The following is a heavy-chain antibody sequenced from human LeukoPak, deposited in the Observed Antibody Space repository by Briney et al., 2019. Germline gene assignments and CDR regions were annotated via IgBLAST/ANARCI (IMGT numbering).Heavy chain of an antibody. V-gene: IGHV4-39*01. CDR2: IYYSGST. D-gene: IGHD6-19*01. CDR3: ARRDGIAVAGTLY. Sequence: PSETLSLTCTVSGGSISSSSYYWGWIRQPPGKGLEWIGSIYYSGSTHYNPSLKSRVTISVDTSKNQFSLKLSSVTAADTAVYYCARRDGIAVAGTLYWGQGTLVTVSS. J-gene: IGHJ4*02. CDR1: GGSISSSSYY.